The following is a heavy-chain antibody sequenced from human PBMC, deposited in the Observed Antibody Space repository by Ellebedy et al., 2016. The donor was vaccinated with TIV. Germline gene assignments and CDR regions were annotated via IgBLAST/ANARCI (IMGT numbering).Heavy chain of an antibody. Sequence: ASVKVSXXASGYTFTSYGISWVRQAPGQGLEWMGWISAYNGNTNYAQKLQGRVTMTTDTSTSTAYMELRSLRSDDTAVYYCARPASSGWSKYYFDYWGQGTLVTVSS. CDR3: ARPASSGWSKYYFDY. D-gene: IGHD6-19*01. CDR1: GYTFTSYG. J-gene: IGHJ4*02. V-gene: IGHV1-18*04. CDR2: ISAYNGNT.